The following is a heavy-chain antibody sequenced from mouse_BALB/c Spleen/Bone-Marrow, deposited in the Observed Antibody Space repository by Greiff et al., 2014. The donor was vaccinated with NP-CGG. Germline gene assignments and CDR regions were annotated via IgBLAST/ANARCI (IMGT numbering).Heavy chain of an antibody. V-gene: IGHV1-9*01. CDR3: ARFYYGNPTGYFDY. Sequence: QVQLKESGAELMKPGASMKISCKATGYTFSSYWIEWVKQRPGHGLEWIGEVLPGSGSTNYNEQFKGKATFTADASSSTAYMELSSLTSEDSAVYYCARFYYGNPTGYFDYWGQGTTLPVSS. CDR1: GYTFSSYW. CDR2: VLPGSGST. J-gene: IGHJ2*01. D-gene: IGHD2-1*01.